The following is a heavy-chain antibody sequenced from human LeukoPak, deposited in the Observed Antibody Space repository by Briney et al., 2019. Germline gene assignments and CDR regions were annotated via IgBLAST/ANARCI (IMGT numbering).Heavy chain of an antibody. CDR3: ARDPPDTAMGIDY. D-gene: IGHD5-18*01. V-gene: IGHV4-39*07. CDR2: IYYSGST. CDR1: GGSISSSSYY. J-gene: IGHJ4*02. Sequence: SETLSLTCTVSGGSISSSSYYWGWIRQPPGKGLEWIGSIYYSGSTYYNPSLKSRVTISVDTSKNQFSLKLSSVTAADTAVYYCARDPPDTAMGIDYWGQGTLVTVSS.